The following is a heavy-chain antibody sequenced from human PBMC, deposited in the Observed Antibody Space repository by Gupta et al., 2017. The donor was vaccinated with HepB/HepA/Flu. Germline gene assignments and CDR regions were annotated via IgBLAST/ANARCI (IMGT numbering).Heavy chain of an antibody. CDR3: ARDGYSYARGGMDV. CDR2: INPNSGGA. J-gene: IGHJ6*02. D-gene: IGHD5-18*01. CDR1: GYTFPGYL. Sequence: QVQLAQSGAEVKTPGASVKVSCKASGYTFPGYLMHWVRQAPGQGLEWMGWINPNSGGANYAQKFQGWVTMTRDTSISTAYMELNRLRSDDTAVYYCARDGYSYARGGMDVWGQGTTVTVSS. V-gene: IGHV1-2*04.